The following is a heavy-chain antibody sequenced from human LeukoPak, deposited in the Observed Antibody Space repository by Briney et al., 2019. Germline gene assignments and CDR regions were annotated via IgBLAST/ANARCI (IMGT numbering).Heavy chain of an antibody. CDR3: ARHIAFHANLDY. J-gene: IGHJ4*02. CDR2: TYYRSTWYN. V-gene: IGHV6-1*01. CDR1: GDSVSSNSVT. Sequence: SQTLSLTCAISGDSVSSNSVTWNWIRQSPSRGLEWLGRTYYRSTWYNDYAVSVRGRITVNPDTSKNQFSLHLNSVTASDTAVYYCARHIAFHANLDYWGQGTLVTVSS. D-gene: IGHD3-3*02.